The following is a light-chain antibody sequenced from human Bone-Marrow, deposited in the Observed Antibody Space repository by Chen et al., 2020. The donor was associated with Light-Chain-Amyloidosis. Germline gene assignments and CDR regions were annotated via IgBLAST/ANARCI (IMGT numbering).Light chain of an antibody. Sequence: DIAVSQSPVSLPVTSGEPASISCSSRQSPLHSNGYNYLDWYQQKPGQAPRLLIYLASTRASGVPDRFSGSGSGTDFTLKISRVEAEDVGVYYCKQALQSPQTFGQGTKVEIK. CDR3: KQALQSPQT. V-gene: IGKV2-28*01. J-gene: IGKJ1*01. CDR1: QSPLHSNGYNY. CDR2: LAS.